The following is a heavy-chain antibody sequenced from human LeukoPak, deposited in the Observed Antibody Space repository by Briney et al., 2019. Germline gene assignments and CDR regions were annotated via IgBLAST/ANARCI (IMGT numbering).Heavy chain of an antibody. Sequence: SETLSLTCTVSGGSISSSSYYWGWIRQPPGKGLEWIGSIYYSGRINYNPSLKSRATISVDTSKNQFSLKLSSVTAADTAVYYCARLSVGSGSYYLIDYWGQGTPVTVSS. CDR2: IYYSGRI. D-gene: IGHD3-10*01. CDR3: ARLSVGSGSYYLIDY. CDR1: GGSISSSSYY. V-gene: IGHV4-39*01. J-gene: IGHJ4*02.